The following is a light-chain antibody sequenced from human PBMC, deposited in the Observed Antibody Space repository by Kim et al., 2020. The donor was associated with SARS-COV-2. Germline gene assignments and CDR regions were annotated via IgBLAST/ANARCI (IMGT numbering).Light chain of an antibody. CDR1: KLGDKF. CDR3: QAWDSSTAV. CDR2: QDT. J-gene: IGLJ3*02. V-gene: IGLV3-1*01. Sequence: VSPGQTATITCSGDKLGDKFACWYQQKPGQFPVVVIYQDTKRPSEIPERFSGSNSGNTATLTISGTQAMDEADYYCQAWDSSTAVFGGGTQLTVL.